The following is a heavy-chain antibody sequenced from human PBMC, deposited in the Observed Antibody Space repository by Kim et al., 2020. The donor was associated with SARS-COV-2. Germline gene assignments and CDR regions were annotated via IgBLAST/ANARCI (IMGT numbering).Heavy chain of an antibody. D-gene: IGHD1-26*01. CDR3: AHRGYSGSSGGY. J-gene: IGHJ4*02. V-gene: IGHV3-23*01. CDR1: GFTFSSYA. CDR2: ISGSGGST. Sequence: GGSLRLSCAASGFTFSSYAMSWVRQAPGKGLEWVSAISGSGGSTYYADSVKGRFTISRDNSKNTLYLQMNSLRAEDTAVYYCAHRGYSGSSGGYWGQGTLVTVSS.